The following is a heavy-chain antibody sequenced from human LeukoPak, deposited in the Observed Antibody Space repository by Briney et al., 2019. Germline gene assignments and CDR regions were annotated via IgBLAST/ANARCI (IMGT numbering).Heavy chain of an antibody. V-gene: IGHV3-23*01. CDR2: ISGSGGST. CDR3: ARDRGYDSSGYYRDYFDY. D-gene: IGHD3-22*01. Sequence: GGSLRLSCAASGFTFSSYGMSWVRQAPGKGLEWVSAISGSGGSTYYADSVKGRFTISRDNSKNTLYLQMNSLRAEDTAVYYCARDRGYDSSGYYRDYFDYWGQGTPVTVSS. CDR1: GFTFSSYG. J-gene: IGHJ4*02.